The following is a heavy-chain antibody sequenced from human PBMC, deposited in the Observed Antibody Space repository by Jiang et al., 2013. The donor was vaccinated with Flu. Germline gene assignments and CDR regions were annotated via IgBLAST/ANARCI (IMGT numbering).Heavy chain of an antibody. Sequence: SGAEVKKPGSSVKVSCEASGGTFSSYAISWVRQAPGQGLEWMGRIIPSLGITNYAQNLQDRVTITADKSTGAGYMEVSSLRSEDTALYYCAKETIEMPTTDLVFNYHGMDVWGKGQGSPSTQ. CDR3: AKETIEMPTTDLVFNYHGMDV. J-gene: IGHJ6*04. CDR1: GGTFSSYA. D-gene: IGHD5-24*01. CDR2: IIPSLGIT. V-gene: IGHV1-69*04.